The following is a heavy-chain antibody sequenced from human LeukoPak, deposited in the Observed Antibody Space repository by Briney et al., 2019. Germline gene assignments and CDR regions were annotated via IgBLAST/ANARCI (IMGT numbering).Heavy chain of an antibody. CDR1: GFTFSSYA. D-gene: IGHD3-3*01. CDR3: ARDRSGYANDAFDF. V-gene: IGHV3-23*01. Sequence: PGGSLRLSCAASGFTFSSYAMNWVRQAPGKGLEWVSAITSAGNTYYADSVKGRFTISRDSSKNTLYLQMNSLRVEDTAVYYCARDRSGYANDAFDFWGQGTMVTVSS. J-gene: IGHJ3*01. CDR2: ITSAGNT.